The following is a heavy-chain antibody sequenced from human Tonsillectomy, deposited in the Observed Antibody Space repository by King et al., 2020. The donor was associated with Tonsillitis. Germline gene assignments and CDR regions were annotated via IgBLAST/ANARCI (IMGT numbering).Heavy chain of an antibody. V-gene: IGHV3-30*18. CDR3: AKDGIGLSDGYFDL. CDR2: IGYDASYE. D-gene: IGHD3-16*01. Sequence: VQLVESGGGVVQPGTSLRLSCAASGLTFANYGMHWVRQAPGKGLEWVALIGYDASYENYADSVKGRFTISRDNSKNTLYLEMNSLRVEDTAVYYCAKDGIGLSDGYFDLWGRGTLVTVSS. J-gene: IGHJ2*01. CDR1: GLTFANYG.